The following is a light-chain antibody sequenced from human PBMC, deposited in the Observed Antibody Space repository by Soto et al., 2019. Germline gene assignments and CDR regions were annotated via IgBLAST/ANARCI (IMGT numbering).Light chain of an antibody. CDR2: GAT. CDR1: QSVSIL. CDR3: QQYNNWPRT. J-gene: IGKJ1*01. Sequence: EIVMRQERARLQGSPEKSARASCRASQSVSILLAWYQQKPGQAPRLLIHGATTRATGIPARFSGSGSGTEFTLTFCSLQSEDFAVYDCQQYNNWPRTFGQGTKVDIK. V-gene: IGKV3-15*01.